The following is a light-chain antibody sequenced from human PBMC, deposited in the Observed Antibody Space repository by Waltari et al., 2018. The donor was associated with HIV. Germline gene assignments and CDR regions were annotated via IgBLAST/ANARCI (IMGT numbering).Light chain of an antibody. CDR1: QSFSNNY. V-gene: IGKV3-20*01. Sequence: EIVLTQSPGTLSLSPGERATLSCRASQSFSNNYLAWYQQKPGQAPRLFIYGASSRATGIPDGFSGSGSGTDFTLTISRLEPEDFAVYYCHQYGGSPKTFGQGTKVEI. CDR3: HQYGGSPKT. CDR2: GAS. J-gene: IGKJ1*01.